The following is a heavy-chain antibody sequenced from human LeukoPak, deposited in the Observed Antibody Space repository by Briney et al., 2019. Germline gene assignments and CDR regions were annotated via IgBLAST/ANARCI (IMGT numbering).Heavy chain of an antibody. V-gene: IGHV3-21*01. Sequence: GGSLRLSCAGSGFTFSPYTMNWVRQAPGKGLEWVSCISKGGTYIYYADSVRGRFTISRGNAKNSLYLQMSSLRAEDTAVYYCAREEDSTTIRSSYGMDVWGQGTTVTVS. CDR3: AREEDSTTIRSSYGMDV. D-gene: IGHD2/OR15-2a*01. CDR1: GFTFSPYT. CDR2: ISKGGTYI. J-gene: IGHJ6*02.